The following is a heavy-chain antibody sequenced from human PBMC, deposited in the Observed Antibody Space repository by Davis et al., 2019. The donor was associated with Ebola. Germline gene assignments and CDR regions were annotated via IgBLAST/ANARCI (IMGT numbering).Heavy chain of an antibody. CDR1: GYTFTSYG. D-gene: IGHD3-22*01. Sequence: AASVKVSCKASGYTFTSYGISWVRQAPGQGLEWMGGIIPIFGTANYAQKFQGRVTITADKSTSTAYMELSSLRSEDTAVYYCATDLHYYDSSGYYGWGQGTLVTVSS. V-gene: IGHV1-69*06. J-gene: IGHJ4*02. CDR3: ATDLHYYDSSGYYG. CDR2: IIPIFGTA.